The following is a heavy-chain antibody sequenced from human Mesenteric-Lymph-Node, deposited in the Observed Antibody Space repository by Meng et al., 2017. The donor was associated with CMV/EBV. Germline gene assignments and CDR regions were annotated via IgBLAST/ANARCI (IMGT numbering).Heavy chain of an antibody. CDR2: INHSGST. V-gene: IGHV4-34*01. CDR1: GGSFSAYY. J-gene: IGHJ4*02. Sequence: SETLSLTCAVYGGSFSAYYWSWIRQPPGKGLEWIGEINHSGSTNYNPSLKSRVTISIDTSKNQFSLKLSSVTAADTAVYYCARSRGYSGYDWLGPFDYWGQGTLVTVSS. D-gene: IGHD5-12*01. CDR3: ARSRGYSGYDWLGPFDY.